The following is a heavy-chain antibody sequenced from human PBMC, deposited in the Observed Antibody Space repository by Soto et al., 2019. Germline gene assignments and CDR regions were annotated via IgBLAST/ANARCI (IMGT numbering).Heavy chain of an antibody. V-gene: IGHV1-24*01. CDR2: FDPEDGET. CDR1: GYSLTELS. CDR3: ATEDYSSNWSFDY. Sequence: ASVKVSCKVSGYSLTELSMHWVRQAPGKGLEWMGGFDPEDGETIYAQKFQGRVTMTEDTSTETAYMELSSLRSEDTAVYYCATEDYSSNWSFDYWGQGTLVTVS. D-gene: IGHD6-13*01. J-gene: IGHJ4*02.